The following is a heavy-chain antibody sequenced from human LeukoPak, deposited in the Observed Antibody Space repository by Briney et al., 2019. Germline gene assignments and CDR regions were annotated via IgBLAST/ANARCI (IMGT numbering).Heavy chain of an antibody. J-gene: IGHJ5*02. CDR3: ARDQYCSSTSCYVWFDP. V-gene: IGHV1-18*01. CDR1: GYTFTSYG. Sequence: ASVKVSCKASGYTFTSYGISWVRQATGQGLEWMGWISAYNGNTNYAQKLQGRVTMTTDTSTSTAYMELRSLRSDDTAVYYCARDQYCSSTSCYVWFDPWGQGTLVTVSS. D-gene: IGHD2-2*01. CDR2: ISAYNGNT.